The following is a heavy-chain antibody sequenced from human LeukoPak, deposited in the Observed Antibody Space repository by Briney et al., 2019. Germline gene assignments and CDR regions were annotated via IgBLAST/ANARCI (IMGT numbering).Heavy chain of an antibody. CDR2: INTDTGNP. CDR3: ARDYYGDFDY. CDR1: GYTFTSYT. D-gene: IGHD4-17*01. Sequence: ASVKVSCKASGYTFTSYTMNWVRQAPGQGLEWMGWINTDTGNPTYAQGFTGRFVFSLDTPISTAYLQITSLKTEDTAVYYCARDYYGDFDYWGQGTLVTVSS. V-gene: IGHV7-4-1*02. J-gene: IGHJ4*02.